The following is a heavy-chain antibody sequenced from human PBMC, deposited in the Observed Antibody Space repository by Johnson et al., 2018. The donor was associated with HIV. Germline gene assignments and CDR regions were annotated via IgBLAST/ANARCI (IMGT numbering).Heavy chain of an antibody. J-gene: IGHJ3*01. Sequence: VQLVESGGGVVQPGGSLRLSCAASGFAFSSYAVTWVRQTSGKGLEWVSAISGSGGSTYYADSVKGRFTISRDNSKRTLYLQMNSLKSEYTAMYYCATGTLVLRHDAFDLWGQGTMVTVSS. CDR3: ATGTLVLRHDAFDL. CDR2: ISGSGGST. D-gene: IGHD1-7*01. V-gene: IGHV3-23*04. CDR1: GFAFSSYA.